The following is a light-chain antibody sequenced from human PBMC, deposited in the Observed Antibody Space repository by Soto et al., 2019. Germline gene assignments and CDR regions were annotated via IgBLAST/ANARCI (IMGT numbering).Light chain of an antibody. V-gene: IGKV3-11*01. CDR1: QSVSSY. CDR2: DAS. Sequence: EILLTQSPATLPLSPGERATLSCRASQSVSSYLAWYQQKPGQAPRLLIYDASNRATGIPARLSGSGSGTDFTLTISSLEPEDFAVYYCQQRSNWPTFGQGTKVDIK. J-gene: IGKJ1*01. CDR3: QQRSNWPT.